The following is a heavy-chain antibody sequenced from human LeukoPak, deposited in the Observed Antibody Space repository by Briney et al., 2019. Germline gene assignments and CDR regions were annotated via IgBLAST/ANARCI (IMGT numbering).Heavy chain of an antibody. J-gene: IGHJ5*02. CDR3: AREGSVTTISGVVNWFDP. V-gene: IGHV4-59*11. CDR1: GGSISSHY. D-gene: IGHD3-3*01. Sequence: SETQSLTCTVSGGSISSHYWSWIRQPPGKGLEWIGYIYYSGNTNYNPSLKSRVTISVDTSKNQFSLKLNSVTAADTAVYYCAREGSVTTISGVVNWFDPWGQGTLVTVSS. CDR2: IYYSGNT.